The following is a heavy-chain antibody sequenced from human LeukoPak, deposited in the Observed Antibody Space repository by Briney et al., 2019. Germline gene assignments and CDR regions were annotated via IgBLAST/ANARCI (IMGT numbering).Heavy chain of an antibody. J-gene: IGHJ4*02. CDR3: ARTYERDLDS. CDR2: ISIISSTI. Sequence: GGSLRLSCAASGFTFSSYHMNWVRQAPGKGLEWVSYISIISSTIYYADSVKGRFTISRDDAKNSAYLQMNSLRAEDTAVYYCARTYERDLDSWGQGTLVTVSS. D-gene: IGHD5-12*01. V-gene: IGHV3-48*01. CDR1: GFTFSSYH.